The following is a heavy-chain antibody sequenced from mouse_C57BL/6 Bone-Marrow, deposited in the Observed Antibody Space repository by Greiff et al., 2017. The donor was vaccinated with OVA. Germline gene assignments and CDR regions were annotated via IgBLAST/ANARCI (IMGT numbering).Heavy chain of an antibody. CDR2: IDPETGGT. J-gene: IGHJ2*01. CDR1: GYTFTDYE. D-gene: IGHD2-5*01. Sequence: VQLQQSGAELVRPGASVTLSCKASGYTFTDYEMHWVKQTPVHGLEWIGAIDPETGGTAYNQKFKGKAILTADKSSSTAYMELRSLTSEDAAVYYCTREDSNYVPYYFDYWGQGTTLTVSA. CDR3: TREDSNYVPYYFDY. V-gene: IGHV1-15*01.